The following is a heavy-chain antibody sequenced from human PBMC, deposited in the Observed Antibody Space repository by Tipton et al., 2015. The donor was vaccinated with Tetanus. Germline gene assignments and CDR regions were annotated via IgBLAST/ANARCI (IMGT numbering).Heavy chain of an antibody. D-gene: IGHD2-8*01. V-gene: IGHV4-39*01. J-gene: IGHJ4*02. CDR1: GGSISSSSFY. Sequence: TLSLTCTVSGGSISSSSFYWVWIRQPPGKELEWIGSIYYSGSTYYNPSLKSRVTISVDTSKNQFSLRLSSVTAADTAVYYCARRQTYCTNGFCPFENWGQGTLVTVSS. CDR2: IYYSGST. CDR3: ARRQTYCTNGFCPFEN.